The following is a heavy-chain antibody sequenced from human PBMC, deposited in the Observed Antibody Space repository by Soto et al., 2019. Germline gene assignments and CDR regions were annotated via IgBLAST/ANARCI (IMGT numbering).Heavy chain of an antibody. V-gene: IGHV1-69*01. CDR1: GGTFSSHS. D-gene: IGHD2-2*01. CDR3: STSVYCSTTRCDYYYGLDV. CDR2: IIPIFGTE. J-gene: IGHJ6*02. Sequence: QVQLVQSGAEVKKPGSSVKVSCKVSGGTFSSHSINWVRQAPGQGPEWMGGIIPIFGTENYAQKFQGRVTITADESTSTAYMELRSLTSEDTALYYCSTSVYCSTTRCDYYYGLDVWGQGTTVIVSS.